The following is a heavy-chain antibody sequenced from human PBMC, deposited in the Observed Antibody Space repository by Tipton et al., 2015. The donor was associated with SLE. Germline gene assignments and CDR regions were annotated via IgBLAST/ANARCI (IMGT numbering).Heavy chain of an antibody. J-gene: IGHJ6*03. CDR1: GYSFISYW. D-gene: IGHD5-12*01. CDR2: IYPGAYDT. V-gene: IGHV5-51*03. Sequence: VQLVQSGAEVKKPGESLKISCKGSGYSFISYWIGWERQMPGKGLEWMGIIYPGAYDTRYSPSLQGQVTISADMSSSTAYLQWSSLKASDTAMYYCARSVWWLPPDYFYYMDVWVKGTTVTVSS. CDR3: ARSVWWLPPDYFYYMDV.